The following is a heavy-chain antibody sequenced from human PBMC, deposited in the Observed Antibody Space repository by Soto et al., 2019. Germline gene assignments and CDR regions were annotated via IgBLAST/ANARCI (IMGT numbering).Heavy chain of an antibody. CDR3: AAGGKVDYYYYGMDV. CDR1: GFTFTSSA. J-gene: IGHJ6*02. CDR2: IVVGSGNT. V-gene: IGHV1-58*02. D-gene: IGHD1-26*01. Sequence: SVKVSCKASGFTFTSSAMQWVRQARGQRLEWIGWIVVGSGNTNYAQKFQERVTITRDMSTSTAYMELSSLRSEDTAVYYCAAGGKVDYYYYGMDVWGQGTTVTVS.